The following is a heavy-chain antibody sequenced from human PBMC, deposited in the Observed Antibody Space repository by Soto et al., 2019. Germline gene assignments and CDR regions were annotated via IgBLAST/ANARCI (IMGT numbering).Heavy chain of an antibody. CDR1: GFTFGDYA. D-gene: IGHD3-10*01. V-gene: IGHV3-9*01. J-gene: IGHJ3*02. CDR3: AKDKSSGSGGYAFNI. Sequence: GGSLRLSCAASGFTFGDYAMHWVRQAPGKGLEWVAGISWDSGSIGYADSVKGRFTISRDNAKNSLYLQMNSLRTEDTALYYCAKDKSSGSGGYAFNIWGQGTMVTVSS. CDR2: ISWDSGSI.